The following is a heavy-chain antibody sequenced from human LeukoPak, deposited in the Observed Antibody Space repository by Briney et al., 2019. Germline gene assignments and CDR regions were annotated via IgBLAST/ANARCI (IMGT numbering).Heavy chain of an antibody. CDR3: ARLVGYSGYEPPFDY. D-gene: IGHD5-12*01. J-gene: IGHJ4*02. CDR1: GGSFSGYY. Sequence: SETLSLTCAVYGGSFSGYYWSWIRQPPGKGLEWIGAINHSGSTNYNPSLKSRVTISVDTSKNQFSLKLSSVTAADTAVYYCARLVGYSGYEPPFDYWGQGTLVTVSS. V-gene: IGHV4-34*01. CDR2: INHSGST.